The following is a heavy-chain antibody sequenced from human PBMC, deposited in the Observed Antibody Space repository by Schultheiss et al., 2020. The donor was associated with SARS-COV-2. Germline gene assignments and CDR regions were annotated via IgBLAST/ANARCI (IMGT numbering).Heavy chain of an antibody. CDR2: INPNSGGT. CDR1: GYTFSDYF. J-gene: IGHJ4*02. D-gene: IGHD3-16*02. V-gene: IGHV1-2*06. CDR3: ARDFPAWSVWGSYRYYFDY. Sequence: ASVKVSCQASGYTFSDYFIHWVRQAPGQGLVWMGRINPNSGGTNYAQKFQGRVTMTRDTSTSTVYMELSSLRSEDTAVYYCARDFPAWSVWGSYRYYFDYWGQGTLVTVSS.